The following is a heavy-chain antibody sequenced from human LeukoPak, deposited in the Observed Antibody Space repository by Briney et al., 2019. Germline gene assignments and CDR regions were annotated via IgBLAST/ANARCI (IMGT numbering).Heavy chain of an antibody. D-gene: IGHD4-23*01. CDR2: IYYSGST. V-gene: IGHV4-59*01. CDR3: ARVSLVTPNTGASYYYGMDV. J-gene: IGHJ6*02. Sequence: SETLSLTCTVSGGSISSYYWSWIRQPPGKGLEWIGYIYYSGSTNYNPSLKSRVTISVDTSKNQFSLKLSSVTAADTAVYYCARVSLVTPNTGASYYYGMDVWGQGTTVTVSS. CDR1: GGSISSYY.